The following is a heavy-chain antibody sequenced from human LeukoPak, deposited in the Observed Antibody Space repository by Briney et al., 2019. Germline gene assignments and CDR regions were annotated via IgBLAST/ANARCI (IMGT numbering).Heavy chain of an antibody. V-gene: IGHV1-69*13. CDR2: IIPIFGTA. D-gene: IGHD3-10*01. J-gene: IGHJ6*04. Sequence: ASVKVSCKASGGTFSSYAISWVRQAPGQGLEWMGGIIPIFGTANYAQKFQGRVTITADESTSTAYMELSSLRSEDTAVYYCAREGPGFGGLTHYYYYYGMDVWGKGTTVTVSS. CDR3: AREGPGFGGLTHYYYYYGMDV. CDR1: GGTFSSYA.